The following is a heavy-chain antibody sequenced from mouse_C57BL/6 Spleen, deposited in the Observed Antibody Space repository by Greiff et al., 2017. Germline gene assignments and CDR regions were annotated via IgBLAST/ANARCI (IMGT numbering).Heavy chain of an antibody. J-gene: IGHJ2*01. V-gene: IGHV1-42*01. CDR1: GYSFTGYY. CDR3: ARYYGSSFDY. CDR2: INPGTGGT. D-gene: IGHD1-1*01. Sequence: VQLQQSGPELVKPGASVKISCKASGYSFTGYYMNWVKQSPEQSLEWIGEINPGTGGTTYNQKFKAKATLTVDTSSSTAYMQLKSLTSEDSAGDCCARYYGSSFDYWGQGTTLTVSS.